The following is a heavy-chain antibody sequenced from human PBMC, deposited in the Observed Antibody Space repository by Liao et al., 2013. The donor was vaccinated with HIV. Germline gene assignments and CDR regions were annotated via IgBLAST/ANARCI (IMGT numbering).Heavy chain of an antibody. Sequence: QVELQESGPGLVKPSQPLSLSCTVSGDSISGGNYFLNWIRQPAGKGLEWLGRIYTSGNTDYNPSLKSRLNISLDTAKNQFFLKLRSVTAADTAVYYCARLRRSGKHNWGQGTLVTVSS. CDR1: GDSISGGNYF. CDR2: IYTSGNT. J-gene: IGHJ4*02. CDR3: ARLRRSGKHN. D-gene: IGHD3-10*01. V-gene: IGHV4-61*02.